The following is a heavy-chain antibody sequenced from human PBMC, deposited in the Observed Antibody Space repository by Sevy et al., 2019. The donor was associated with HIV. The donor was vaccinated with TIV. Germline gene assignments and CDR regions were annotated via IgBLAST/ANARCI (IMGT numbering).Heavy chain of an antibody. CDR2: INHSGST. CDR3: ARVSSAYYYGSGRSFDY. Sequence: SETLSLTCAVYGGSFSGYYWSWIRQPPGKGLEWIGEINHSGSTNYNPSLKSRVTISVDTSKNQFSLKLVCVTAADTAVYYCARVSSAYYYGSGRSFDYWGQGTLVTVSS. D-gene: IGHD3-10*01. V-gene: IGHV4-34*01. J-gene: IGHJ4*02. CDR1: GGSFSGYY.